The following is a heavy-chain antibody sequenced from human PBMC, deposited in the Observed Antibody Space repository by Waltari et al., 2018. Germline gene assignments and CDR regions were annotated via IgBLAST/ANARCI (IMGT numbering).Heavy chain of an antibody. J-gene: IGHJ4*02. D-gene: IGHD6-13*01. Sequence: VHLLHSGGGLVQPGVSLRVSCSASGFTYSSYVMNCVRQSPGKGLEWASGISVRDSGGKTNYADSVEGRFTISRHNSRNTLYLQMNSLRAEYTAVYYCAKAGYSSNWPNFDSWGQGALVTVSS. CDR1: GFTYSSYV. CDR2: ISVRDSGGKT. CDR3: AKAGYSSNWPNFDS. V-gene: IGHV3-23*01.